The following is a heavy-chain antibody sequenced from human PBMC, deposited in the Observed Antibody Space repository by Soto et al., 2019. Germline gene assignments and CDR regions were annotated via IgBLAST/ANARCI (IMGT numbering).Heavy chain of an antibody. Sequence: SETLSLTCTVSGGSISSYYWSWIRQPPGKGLELIGYIYYSGSTNYNPSLKSRVTISVDTSKNQFSLKLSSVTAADTAVYYCARRDDYYYYMDVWGKGTTVTVSS. V-gene: IGHV4-59*01. CDR3: ARRDDYYYYMDV. CDR2: IYYSGST. J-gene: IGHJ6*03. CDR1: GGSISSYY.